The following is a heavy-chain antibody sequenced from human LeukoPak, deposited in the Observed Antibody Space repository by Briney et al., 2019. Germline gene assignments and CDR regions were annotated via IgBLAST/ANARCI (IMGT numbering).Heavy chain of an antibody. D-gene: IGHD1-26*01. J-gene: IGHJ6*02. CDR2: ISSSSSYI. V-gene: IGHV3-21*01. CDR1: GFTFSSYS. CDR3: ARDGSGAAYGMDV. Sequence: GGSLRLSCAASGFTFSSYSMDWVRQAPGKGLEWVSSISSSSSYIYYVDSVKGRFTISRDNAKNSLYLQMNSLRAEDTAVYYCARDGSGAAYGMDVWGQGTTVTVSS.